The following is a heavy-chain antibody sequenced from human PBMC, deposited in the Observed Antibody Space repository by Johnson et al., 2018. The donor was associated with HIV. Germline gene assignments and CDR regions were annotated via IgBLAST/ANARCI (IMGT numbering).Heavy chain of an antibody. CDR1: GFTFSSYA. Sequence: QVQLVESGGGVVQPGRSLRLSCAASGFTFSSYAMHWVRRAPGKGLEWVAIISYDGSSKYYADSVKGRFTISRDNSKNTLYLQMNSLRAEDTAVYYCARDPPWPMRNAFEIWGQGTMVTVSS. J-gene: IGHJ3*02. D-gene: IGHD5-12*01. CDR2: ISYDGSSK. CDR3: ARDPPWPMRNAFEI. V-gene: IGHV3-30-3*01.